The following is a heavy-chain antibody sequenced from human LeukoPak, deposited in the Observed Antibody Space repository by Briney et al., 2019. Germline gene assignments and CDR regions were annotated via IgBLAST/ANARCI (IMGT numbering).Heavy chain of an antibody. CDR3: ARDRITMVRGVIGY. Sequence: GGSLRLSCAASGFTFSSYSMNWVRQAPGKGLEWVSSISSSSSYIYYADSVKGRFTISRDNAKNSLYLQMNSLRAEDTAVYYCARDRITMVRGVIGYWGQGTLVTVSS. D-gene: IGHD3-10*01. J-gene: IGHJ4*02. CDR2: ISSSSSYI. V-gene: IGHV3-21*01. CDR1: GFTFSSYS.